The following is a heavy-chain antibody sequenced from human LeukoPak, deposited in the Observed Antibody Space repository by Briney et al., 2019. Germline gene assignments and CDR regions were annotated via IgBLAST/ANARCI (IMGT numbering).Heavy chain of an antibody. V-gene: IGHV6-1*01. CDR2: TCYRSKWYN. D-gene: IGHD2-15*01. J-gene: IGHJ4*02. Sequence: SQTLSLTCAISGDSVSSNSAAWNWIRLSPSRGLEWLGRTCYRSKWYNDYAVSVKSRITINADTSKNQFSLQLSSVTPEDTAVYYCASGYYFDYWGQGTLVTVSS. CDR1: GDSVSSNSAA. CDR3: ASGYYFDY.